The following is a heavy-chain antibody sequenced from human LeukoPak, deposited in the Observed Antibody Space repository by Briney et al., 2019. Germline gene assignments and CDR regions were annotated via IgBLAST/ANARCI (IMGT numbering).Heavy chain of an antibody. CDR3: ARLVYYGSGSYSHNWFDP. J-gene: IGHJ5*02. CDR1: GGSISSSSYY. D-gene: IGHD3-10*01. V-gene: IGHV4-39*07. CDR2: IYYSGST. Sequence: PSETLSLTCTVSGGSISSSSYYWGWIRQPPGKGLEWIGSIYYSGSTYYNPSLKSRVTISVDTSKNQFSLKLSSVTAADTAVYYCARLVYYGSGSYSHNWFDPWGQRTLVTVSS.